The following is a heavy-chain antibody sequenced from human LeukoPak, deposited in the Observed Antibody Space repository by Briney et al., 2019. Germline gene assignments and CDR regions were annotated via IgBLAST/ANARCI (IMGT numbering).Heavy chain of an antibody. CDR1: GGSISNYY. D-gene: IGHD1-26*01. V-gene: IGHV4-59*01. CDR3: ARRWRGSYFSRGDAFDI. J-gene: IGHJ3*02. CDR2: IYYSGST. Sequence: SETLSLTCTVSGGSISNYYWSWIRQPPGKGLEWIGYIYYSGSTNYNPSLKSRVTISVDTSKNQFSLKLTSVTAADTAVYYCARRWRGSYFSRGDAFDIWGQGTMVTVSS.